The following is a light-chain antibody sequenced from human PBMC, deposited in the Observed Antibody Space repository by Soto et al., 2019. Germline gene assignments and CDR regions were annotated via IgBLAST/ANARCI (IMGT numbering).Light chain of an antibody. CDR2: DVS. Sequence: QSALTQPASVSGSPGQSITISCTGTSSDVGGYNYVSWYQQHPGKDPHLIIFDVSNRPSGVSNRFSGAKSGNSASLTICGLQAEDEADYYCSSYTGSKYPVVFGGGTKPNVL. V-gene: IGLV2-14*01. CDR3: SSYTGSKYPVV. CDR1: SSDVGGYNY. J-gene: IGLJ2*01.